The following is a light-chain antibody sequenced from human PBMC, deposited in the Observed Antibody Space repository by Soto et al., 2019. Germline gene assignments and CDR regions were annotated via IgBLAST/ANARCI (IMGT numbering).Light chain of an antibody. CDR1: NSNVGRNT. CDR2: SNN. V-gene: IGLV1-44*01. J-gene: IGLJ2*01. CDR3: AVWDDSLKDLV. Sequence: QSVLIQPPSASGTPGQRVTIFCSGSNSNVGRNTVNWYQQLPGTAPKLLIYSNNQRPSGVPDRSSGSKSGTSASLAISGLQSEDEADYYCAVWDDSLKDLVFGGGTQLTVL.